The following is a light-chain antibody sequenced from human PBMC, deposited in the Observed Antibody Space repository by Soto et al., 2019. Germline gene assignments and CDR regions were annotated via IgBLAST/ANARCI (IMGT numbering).Light chain of an antibody. V-gene: IGKV1-9*01. CDR3: QQLNSYPLT. J-gene: IGKJ3*01. Sequence: DIQLTQSQSFLSASVGGRVTITCRASQAINSHLAWYQQKPGKAPNLLIYGASTLQSGAPSRFSGSGSGTQFTLTVSSLQPEDFATYYCQQLNSYPLTFGPGTTVDIK. CDR2: GAS. CDR1: QAINSH.